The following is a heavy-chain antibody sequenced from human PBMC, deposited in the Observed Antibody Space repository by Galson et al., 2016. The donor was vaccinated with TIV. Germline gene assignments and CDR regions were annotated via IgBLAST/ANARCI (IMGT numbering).Heavy chain of an antibody. CDR3: AKDYMWKEDYYYMDV. CDR1: GFSFHHYT. CDR2: ISWHDGNT. D-gene: IGHD1-1*01. J-gene: IGHJ6*03. Sequence: SLRLSCATSGFSFHHYTMHWVRQAPGKGLEWVSLISWHDGNTHYADSVKGRFTISRDNSRSSLYLEMNSLTTEDTALYFCAKDYMWKEDYYYMDVWGKGTTVTVSS. V-gene: IGHV3-43*01.